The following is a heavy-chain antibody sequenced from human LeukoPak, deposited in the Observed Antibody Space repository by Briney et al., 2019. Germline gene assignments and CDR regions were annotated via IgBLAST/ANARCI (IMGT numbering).Heavy chain of an antibody. D-gene: IGHD2-15*01. J-gene: IGHJ4*02. CDR3: AKVEYSGGGNCYDLDN. Sequence: GGSLRLSCAASGFTFSSYAMTWVRQAPEKGLEWVSAISGMDGSTYYADSGKGRLTISREDSQNTLYLQMTSLRAGDTAVYYCAKVEYSGGGNCYDLDNGGRGTVATVSS. V-gene: IGHV3-23*01. CDR1: GFTFSSYA. CDR2: ISGMDGST.